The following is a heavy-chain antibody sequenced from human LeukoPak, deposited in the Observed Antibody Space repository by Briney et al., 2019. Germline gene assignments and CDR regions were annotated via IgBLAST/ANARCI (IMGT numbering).Heavy chain of an antibody. CDR2: IGSSGSTI. CDR1: GFTFSDYY. D-gene: IGHD6-13*01. CDR3: ASLSSSWIDY. Sequence: GGSLRLSCAASGFTFSDYYMSWIRQAPGKGLEWVSYIGSSGSTIYYADSVKGRFTISRDDAKNSLYLQMNSLRAEDTAVYYCASLSSSWIDYWGQGTLVTVSS. V-gene: IGHV3-11*01. J-gene: IGHJ4*02.